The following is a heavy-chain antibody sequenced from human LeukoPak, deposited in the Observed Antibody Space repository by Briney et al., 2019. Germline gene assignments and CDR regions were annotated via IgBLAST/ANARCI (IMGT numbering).Heavy chain of an antibody. CDR1: GGSFSGYY. CDR2: INHSGST. Sequence: PSETLSLTCAVYGGSFSGYYWSWIRHPPGKGLEWIGEINHSGSTNYNPSLKSRVTISLDTSKNHVSPKMSSVTAADTAVYYCARDMGDYYDSSSAYWGQGTLVSVSS. J-gene: IGHJ4*02. V-gene: IGHV4-34*01. CDR3: ARDMGDYYDSSSAY. D-gene: IGHD3-22*01.